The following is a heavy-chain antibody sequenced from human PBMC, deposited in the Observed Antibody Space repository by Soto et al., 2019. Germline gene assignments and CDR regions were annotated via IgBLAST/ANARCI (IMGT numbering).Heavy chain of an antibody. CDR2: MNPNSGNT. CDR3: ARGLSAGGWFGYQNSYYFDY. V-gene: IGHV1-8*01. D-gene: IGHD3-10*01. Sequence: QVQLVQSGAEVKKPGASVKVSCKASGYTFTSYDINWVRQATGQGLEWMGWMNPNSGNTGYAQKFQGRVTMTRNTSXXTXNXXLSSLRPADPPGYYCARGLSAGGWFGYQNSYYFDYRGQGTLVTVSS. CDR1: GYTFTSYD. J-gene: IGHJ4*02.